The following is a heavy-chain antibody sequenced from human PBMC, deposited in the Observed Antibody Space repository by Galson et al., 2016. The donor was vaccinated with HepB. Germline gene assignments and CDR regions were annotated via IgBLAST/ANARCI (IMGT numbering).Heavy chain of an antibody. Sequence: SVKVSCKASGYSFNSYGLNWVRQAPGQGLEWMGWINTNTGNPTYAQGFTGRFVFSLDSSVSTTYLQISSLTAEDTAAYYCARVWRGGVIDTFYYYYYGMDVWGPGTTVTVSS. CDR3: ARVWRGGVIDTFYYYYYGMDV. CDR1: GYSFNSYG. CDR2: INTNTGNP. D-gene: IGHD3-16*02. J-gene: IGHJ6*02. V-gene: IGHV7-4-1*02.